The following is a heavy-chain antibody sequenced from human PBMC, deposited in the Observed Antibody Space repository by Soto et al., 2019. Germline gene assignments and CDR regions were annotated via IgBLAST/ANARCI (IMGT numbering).Heavy chain of an antibody. CDR1: GFTFSDYY. Sequence: QVQLVESGGGLVKPGGSLRLSCAASGFTFSDYYMNWIRQAPGKGLEWVSYISSSGTTIYYADAVKGRFTISRDNAKNSLFLQMNSLRAEDTALYYCARGHSIFYGMDVWGQGTTVTVSS. J-gene: IGHJ6*02. V-gene: IGHV3-11*01. CDR2: ISSSGTTI. D-gene: IGHD2-21*01. CDR3: ARGHSIFYGMDV.